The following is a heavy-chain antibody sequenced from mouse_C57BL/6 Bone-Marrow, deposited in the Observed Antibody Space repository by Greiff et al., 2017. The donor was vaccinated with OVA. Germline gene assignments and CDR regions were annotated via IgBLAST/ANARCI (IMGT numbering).Heavy chain of an antibody. CDR2: TYCDDAK. J-gene: IGHJ2*01. Sequence: QVTLKESGPGLLQSSQTLSLTCSFSGFSLSTSGMGVSWIRPPSGKGLEWLAHTYCDDAKRYNPSLKSRLTISKDTSRNQVFLQITRVDTADTATYYGARRITTVVAHDHFDYWGQGTTLTVSS. D-gene: IGHD1-1*01. CDR3: ARRITTVVAHDHFDY. CDR1: GFSLSTSGMG. V-gene: IGHV8-12*01.